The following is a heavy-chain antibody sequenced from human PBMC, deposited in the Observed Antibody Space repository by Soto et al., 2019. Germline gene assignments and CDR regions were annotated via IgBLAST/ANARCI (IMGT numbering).Heavy chain of an antibody. CDR2: ISSSSSYI. CDR1: GFTFSSYS. V-gene: IGHV3-21*01. Sequence: GGSLRLSCAASGFTFSSYSMNWVRQAPGKGLEWVSSISSSSSYIYYADSVKGRFTISRDNAKNSLYLQMNSLRAEDTAVYYCARDQFSYYYMDVWGKGTTVTVSS. J-gene: IGHJ6*03. CDR3: ARDQFSYYYMDV.